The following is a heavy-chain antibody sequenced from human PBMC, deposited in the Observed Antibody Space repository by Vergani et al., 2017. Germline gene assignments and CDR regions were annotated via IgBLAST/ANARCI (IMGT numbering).Heavy chain of an antibody. CDR1: GDSVSSVKW. J-gene: IGHJ6*02. V-gene: IGHV4-4*01. CDR2: ISHSGSI. CDR3: ARYNGDYISNYGMDV. Sequence: QVQLRESGPGLVKPPGTLSLTCAVSGDSVSSVKWWCWVRQSPGKGLEWIGEISHSGSINYNPSLKSRVTMSIDTSNNQFSLKLSSVTAADTAVYFCARYNGDYISNYGMDVWGQGPRSPSP. D-gene: IGHD4-17*01.